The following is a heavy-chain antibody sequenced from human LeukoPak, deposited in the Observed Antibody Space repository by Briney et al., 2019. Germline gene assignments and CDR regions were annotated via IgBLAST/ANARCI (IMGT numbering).Heavy chain of an antibody. CDR2: IYYSGNT. V-gene: IGHV4-39*01. J-gene: IGHJ4*02. Sequence: SETLSLTCTVSGGSISSSSYYWGWIRQPPGKGLEWIGSIYYSGNTYYNPSLKSRLTISVDTSKNQFSLKLSSVTAADTAVYYCARLEISGTDYWGQETLVTVSS. CDR3: ARLEISGTDY. CDR1: GGSISSSSYY. D-gene: IGHD1-26*01.